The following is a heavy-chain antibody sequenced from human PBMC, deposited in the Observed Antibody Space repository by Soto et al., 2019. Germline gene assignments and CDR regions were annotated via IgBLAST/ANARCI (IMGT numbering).Heavy chain of an antibody. CDR1: GGSISSDGNY. J-gene: IGHJ6*02. V-gene: IGHV4-31*03. CDR2: IYYSGST. CDR3: ARARMVRGIIYYYGMDV. D-gene: IGHD3-10*01. Sequence: QVQLQESGPGLVKSSQTLSLTCTVSGGSISSDGNYWSWIRQHPGKGLEWIGYIYYSGSTYYNPSLKSRVTISVETSKNQFSLKLNSVTAADTAVYYCARARMVRGIIYYYGMDVWGQGTTVTVSS.